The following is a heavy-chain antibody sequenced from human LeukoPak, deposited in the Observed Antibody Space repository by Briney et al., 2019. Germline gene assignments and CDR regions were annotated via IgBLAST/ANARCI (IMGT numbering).Heavy chain of an antibody. CDR1: GGSISSSSYY. D-gene: IGHD6-6*01. V-gene: IGHV4-39*01. CDR2: IYYSGST. J-gene: IGHJ4*02. CDR3: ARRYSSSSTKREWYFDY. Sequence: PSETLSLTCTVSGGSISSSSYYWGWIRQPPGKGLEWIGSIYYSGSTYYNPSLKSRVTISVDTSKNQFSLKLSSVTAADTAVYYCARRYSSSSTKREWYFDYWGQGTLVTVSS.